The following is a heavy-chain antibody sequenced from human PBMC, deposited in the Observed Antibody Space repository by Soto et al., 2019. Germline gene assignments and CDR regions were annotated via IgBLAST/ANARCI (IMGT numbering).Heavy chain of an antibody. CDR3: ARGAAAGPRRYFDL. CDR1: GGTFSSYA. Sequence: QVQLVQSGAEVKKPGSSVKVSCKASGGTFSSYAISWVRQAPGQGLEWMGGIIPIFGTANYAQKFQGRVTITADESTSTDYMELSSLRSEDTAVYYCARGAAAGPRRYFDLWGRGTLVTVSS. CDR2: IIPIFGTA. V-gene: IGHV1-69*01. J-gene: IGHJ2*01. D-gene: IGHD6-13*01.